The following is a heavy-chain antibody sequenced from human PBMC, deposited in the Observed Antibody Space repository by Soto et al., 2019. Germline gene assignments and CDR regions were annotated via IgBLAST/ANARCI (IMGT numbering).Heavy chain of an antibody. Sequence: QVLLVQSGAEVMKPGASVKVSCKASGYTLTTYGLAWVRQAPGQGLEWLGWITGYNGNTNYAQKLHGRITMTTATSTTTAAGELKSLSSEATAVYFCARLFSSSTSCRCCDPWGEGAL. D-gene: IGHD2-2*01. V-gene: IGHV1-18*04. CDR3: ARLFSSSTSCRCCDP. CDR1: GYTLTTYG. J-gene: IGHJ5*02. CDR2: ITGYNGNT.